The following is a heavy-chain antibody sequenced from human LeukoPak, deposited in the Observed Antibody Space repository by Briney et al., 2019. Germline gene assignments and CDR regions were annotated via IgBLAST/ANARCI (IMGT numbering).Heavy chain of an antibody. D-gene: IGHD4-17*01. CDR2: ISAYNGNT. Sequence: GASVKVSCRASGYTFTSYGISWVRQAPGQGLEWMGWISAYNGNTNYAQKLQGRVTMTTDTSTSTAYMELRSLRSDDTAVYYCARADVTTVTTKYFQHWGQGTLVTVSS. CDR3: ARADVTTVTTKYFQH. V-gene: IGHV1-18*01. CDR1: GYTFTSYG. J-gene: IGHJ1*01.